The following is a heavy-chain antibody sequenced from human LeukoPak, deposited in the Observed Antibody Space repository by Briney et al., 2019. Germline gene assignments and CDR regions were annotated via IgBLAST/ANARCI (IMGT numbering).Heavy chain of an antibody. D-gene: IGHD1-1*01. CDR3: AKDQKGRTGTTPFYY. CDR2: IWYDGSNK. V-gene: IGHV3-33*06. J-gene: IGHJ4*02. CDR1: GFTFSSYG. Sequence: GGSLRLSCAASGFTFSSYGMHWVRQAPGKGLEWVAVIWYDGSNKYYADSVKGRFTISRDNSKNTLYLQMNSLRAEDTAVYYCAKDQKGRTGTTPFYYWGQGTLVTVSS.